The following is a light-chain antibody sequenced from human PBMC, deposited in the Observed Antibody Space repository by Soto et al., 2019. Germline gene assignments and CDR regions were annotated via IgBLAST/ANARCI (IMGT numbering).Light chain of an antibody. J-gene: IGLJ1*01. Sequence: SYELTQPPSVSESPGQTASITCSGDKLGDKYACWYQQKPGQSPALVIYQDSKRPSGIPERFSGSNSGNTATLTISGTQAMDEADYYCQAWDSSTSVFGTGTKLTVL. CDR3: QAWDSSTSV. CDR2: QDS. CDR1: KLGDKY. V-gene: IGLV3-1*01.